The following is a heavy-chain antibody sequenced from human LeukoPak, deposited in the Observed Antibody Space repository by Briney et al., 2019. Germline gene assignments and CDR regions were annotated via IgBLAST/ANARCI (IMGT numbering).Heavy chain of an antibody. CDR3: ARVTQGYLVGGSYSGMDV. J-gene: IGHJ6*02. D-gene: IGHD1-26*01. CDR2: MNPNSGNT. CDR1: GYTFTSYD. V-gene: IGHV1-8*01. Sequence: ASVKVSCKASGYTFTSYDINWVRQATGQGLEWVGWMNPNSGNTGYAQKFQGRVTMTRNTSISTAYMELSSLRSEDTAVYYCARVTQGYLVGGSYSGMDVWGQGTTVTVSS.